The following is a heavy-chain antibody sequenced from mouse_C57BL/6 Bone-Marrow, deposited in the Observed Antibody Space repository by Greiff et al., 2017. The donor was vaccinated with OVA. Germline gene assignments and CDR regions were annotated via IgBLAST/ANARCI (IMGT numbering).Heavy chain of an antibody. CDR2: IHPNSGST. V-gene: IGHV1-64*01. J-gene: IGHJ3*01. D-gene: IGHD3-2*02. CDR3: AIRQLRLRFAY. CDR1: GYTFTSYW. Sequence: VQLQQPGAELVKPGASVKLSCKASGYTFTSYWMHWVKQRPGQGLEWIGMIHPNSGSTNYNEKFKSKATLTVDKSSSTAYMQLSSLTSEDSAVYYCAIRQLRLRFAYWGQGTLVTVSA.